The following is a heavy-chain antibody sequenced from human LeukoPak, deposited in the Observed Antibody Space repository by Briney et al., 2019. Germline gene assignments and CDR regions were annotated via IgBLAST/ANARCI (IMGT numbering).Heavy chain of an antibody. CDR2: IFYSGST. CDR3: ARDRVRGNANPYFDY. CDR1: GGSISSFY. D-gene: IGHD1-1*01. V-gene: IGHV4-59*01. J-gene: IGHJ4*02. Sequence: SETLSLTCTVSGGSISSFYWSWLRQPPGKGLEWIGHIFYSGSTNYNPSLKSRVTISVETFKNQFSLKLSSVTAADTAVYYCARDRVRGNANPYFDYWGQGTLVTVSS.